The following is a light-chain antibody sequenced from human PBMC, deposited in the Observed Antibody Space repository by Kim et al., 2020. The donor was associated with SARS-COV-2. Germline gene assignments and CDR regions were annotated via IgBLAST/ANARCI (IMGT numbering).Light chain of an antibody. Sequence: EIVMTQSPATLSVSPGERATLSCRASQSVSSSLARYQQRPGQAPRLLIYGASTRATGIPARFSGRGSGTEFTLTISSLQSEDFAVYYCQHYSNWPPWTFGQGTKVDIK. CDR2: GAS. CDR1: QSVSSS. J-gene: IGKJ1*01. CDR3: QHYSNWPPWT. V-gene: IGKV3-15*01.